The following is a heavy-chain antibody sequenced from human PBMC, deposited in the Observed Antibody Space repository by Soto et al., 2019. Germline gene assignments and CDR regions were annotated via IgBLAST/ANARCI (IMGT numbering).Heavy chain of an antibody. Sequence: PGGSLRLSCEASGLNFTQHPVIWVRQGPGKGLEGVAGVGGRTGDTAAADPVRGRFNLSRDSSTYTMFLQMNSLRAEDTAVYYCGVQYDYWGQGTLVTVSS. CDR1: GLNFTQHP. V-gene: IGHV3-23*01. J-gene: IGHJ4*02. CDR2: VGGRTGDT. CDR3: GVQYDY.